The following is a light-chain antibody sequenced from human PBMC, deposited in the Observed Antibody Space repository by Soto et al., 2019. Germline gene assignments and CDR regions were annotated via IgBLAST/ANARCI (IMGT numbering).Light chain of an antibody. CDR3: QQYGSSPPWT. CDR1: QSVSRSY. CDR2: GAS. Sequence: EIVLTQARGTLSLSQGERATLSCRASQSVSRSYLAWYQEKPGQAPRLLIYGASSGATGIPDRFSGSGSGTDFTLTISRLEPEDFAVYYCQQYGSSPPWTFGQGTKVDIK. J-gene: IGKJ1*01. V-gene: IGKV3-20*01.